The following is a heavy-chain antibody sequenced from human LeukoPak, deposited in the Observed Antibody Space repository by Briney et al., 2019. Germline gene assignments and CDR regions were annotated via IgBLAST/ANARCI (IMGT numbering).Heavy chain of an antibody. CDR2: INHSGST. CDR3: ARRKRYFDWLPFDY. D-gene: IGHD3-9*01. CDR1: GGSFSGYY. J-gene: IGHJ4*02. Sequence: SETLSLTCAVYGGSFSGYYWSWIRQPPGKGLEWIGEINHSGSTNHNPSLKSRVTISVDTSKSQFSLKLSSVTAADTAVYYCARRKRYFDWLPFDYWGQGTLVTVSS. V-gene: IGHV4-34*01.